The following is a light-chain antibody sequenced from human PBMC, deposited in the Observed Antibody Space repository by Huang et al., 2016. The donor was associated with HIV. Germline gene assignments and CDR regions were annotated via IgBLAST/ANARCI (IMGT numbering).Light chain of an antibody. CDR2: KTS. CDR3: QQYNSESHT. Sequence: DIQMTQSPSPMSASVGDRVTITCRASQSISSWLAWYQQKPGKAPKLLIYKTSSLERGVPSRFSGSGSGTEFTLTISSLQPDDFATYYCQQYNSESHTFGQGTKLEIK. J-gene: IGKJ2*01. CDR1: QSISSW. V-gene: IGKV1-5*03.